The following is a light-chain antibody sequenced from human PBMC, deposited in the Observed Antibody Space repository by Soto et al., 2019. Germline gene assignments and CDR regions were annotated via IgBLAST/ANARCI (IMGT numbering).Light chain of an antibody. J-gene: IGLJ1*01. V-gene: IGLV3-21*02. Sequence: SYELTRTPSVSVAPGQTSRITCGGNNIGAYSVYWYQQKSGQAPVLVVYDDTNRPSGIPGRFSGSNSGNTATLTISSVEAGDEAAYYCQVWDSDSDPSYVFGGGTKVTVL. CDR2: DDT. CDR1: NIGAYS. CDR3: QVWDSDSDPSYV.